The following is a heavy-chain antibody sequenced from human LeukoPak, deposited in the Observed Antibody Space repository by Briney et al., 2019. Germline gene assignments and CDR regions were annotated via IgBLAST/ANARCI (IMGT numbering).Heavy chain of an antibody. V-gene: IGHV4-4*02. D-gene: IGHD4-17*01. CDR1: GDSISSSHW. J-gene: IGHJ4*02. CDR2: IFHSGST. Sequence: AGTLSLTCAVSGDSISSSHWWSWVRQPPGKGLEWIGEIFHSGSTNYKTSLMRRVTISIDKSNNQFSLRLNSVTAADTAVYYCAREIYYADYGPYFDFWGQGILVTVSS. CDR3: AREIYYADYGPYFDF.